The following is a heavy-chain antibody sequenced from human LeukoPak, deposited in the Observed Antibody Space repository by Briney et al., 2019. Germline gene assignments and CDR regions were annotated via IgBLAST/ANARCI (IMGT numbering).Heavy chain of an antibody. D-gene: IGHD3-10*01. CDR2: IKSKASNYAT. V-gene: IGHV3-73*01. CDR1: GFTFSASA. Sequence: GGSLKLSCAASGFTFSASAMHWVRQTSGKGLEWVGRIKSKASNYATAYAASVNGRFTISRDDSKNTAYLQMNSLKTEDTAIYYCTVCYYGGGNYHPTDHWGQGTLVTVFS. J-gene: IGHJ4*02. CDR3: TVCYYGGGNYHPTDH.